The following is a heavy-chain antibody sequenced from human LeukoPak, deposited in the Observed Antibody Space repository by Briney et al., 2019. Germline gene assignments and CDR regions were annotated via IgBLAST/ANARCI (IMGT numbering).Heavy chain of an antibody. CDR2: IYTSGGT. D-gene: IGHD2-2*01. V-gene: IGHV4-4*09. CDR1: GSISGYY. Sequence: SETLSLTCTVLGSISGYYWSWIRQPPGKELEWIGYIYTSGGTNYNPSLESRVTISVDTSKNQFSLYLRSVTAADTAVYYCARQKCTSTSCLTKNAFDIWGQGTMVTVSS. J-gene: IGHJ3*02. CDR3: ARQKCTSTSCLTKNAFDI.